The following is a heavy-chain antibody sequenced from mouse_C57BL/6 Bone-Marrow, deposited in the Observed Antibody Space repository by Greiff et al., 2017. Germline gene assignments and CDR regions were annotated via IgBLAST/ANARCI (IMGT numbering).Heavy chain of an antibody. CDR2: IYPRSGNT. CDR3: ASGDFDY. V-gene: IGHV1-81*01. J-gene: IGHJ2*01. Sequence: QVHVKQSGAELARPGASVKLSCTASGYPFTSYGISWVKQRTGQGLEWIGEIYPRSGNTYYNEKFKGKATLTADKSSSTAYMELRSLTSEDSAVYFCASGDFDYWGQGTTLTVSS. CDR1: GYPFTSYG.